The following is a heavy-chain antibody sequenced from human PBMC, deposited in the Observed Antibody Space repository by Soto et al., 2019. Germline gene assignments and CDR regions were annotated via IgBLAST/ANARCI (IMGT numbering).Heavy chain of an antibody. Sequence: QVQLVQSGAEVKKPGASVKVSCKVSGYTLTELSMHWVRQAPGKGLEWMGGFDPEDVETIYAQKFQGRVTMTEDTATDTAYMELSSLRSENTAVYYCATVNYYTPRGRFDYWGQGTLVTVSS. CDR2: FDPEDVET. CDR1: GYTLTELS. D-gene: IGHD3-16*01. V-gene: IGHV1-24*01. CDR3: ATVNYYTPRGRFDY. J-gene: IGHJ4*02.